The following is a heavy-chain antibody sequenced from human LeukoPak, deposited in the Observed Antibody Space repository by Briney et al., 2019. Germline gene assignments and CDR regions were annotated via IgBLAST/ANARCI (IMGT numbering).Heavy chain of an antibody. J-gene: IGHJ4*02. CDR3: AREPAIAAAGTGYFDY. CDR2: IYYSGST. V-gene: IGHV4-59*01. Sequence: PSETLSLTCTVSGGSISSYYWSWIRQPPGKGLEWIGYIYYSGSTNYNPSLKSRVTISVDTSKNQFSLKLSSVTAADTAVYYCAREPAIAAAGTGYFDYWGQGTLVTVSS. CDR1: GGSISSYY. D-gene: IGHD6-13*01.